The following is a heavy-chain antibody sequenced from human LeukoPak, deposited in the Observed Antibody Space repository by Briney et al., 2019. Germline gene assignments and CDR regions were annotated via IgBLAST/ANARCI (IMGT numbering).Heavy chain of an antibody. V-gene: IGHV3-30-3*01. CDR2: ISYDGSNK. J-gene: IGHJ5*02. Sequence: GRSLRLSCAASGFTFSSYAMHWVRQAPGKGLEWVAVISYDGSNKYYADSVKGRFTISRDNSKNTLYLQMNSLRAVDTAVYYCAREISITIFGVVIVSRNWFDPWGQGTLVTVSS. CDR1: GFTFSSYA. CDR3: AREISITIFGVVIVSRNWFDP. D-gene: IGHD3-3*01.